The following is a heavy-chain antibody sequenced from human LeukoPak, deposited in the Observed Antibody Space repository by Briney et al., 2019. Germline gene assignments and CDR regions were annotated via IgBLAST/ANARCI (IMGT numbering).Heavy chain of an antibody. D-gene: IGHD6-6*01. CDR2: IYYSGST. V-gene: IGHV4-59*01. CDR1: GGSISNY. CDR3: ARVYSSPFDY. Sequence: SETLSLTCTVSGGSISNYWSWIRQPPGKGLEWIGYIYYSGSTNYNPSLKSRVTISVDTSKNQFSLKLSSVTAADTAVYYCARVYSSPFDYWGQGTLVTVSS. J-gene: IGHJ4*02.